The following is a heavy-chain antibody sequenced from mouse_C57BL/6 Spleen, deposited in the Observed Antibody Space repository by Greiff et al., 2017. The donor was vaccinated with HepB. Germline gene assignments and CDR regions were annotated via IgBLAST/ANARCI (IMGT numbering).Heavy chain of an antibody. CDR1: GFSFNTYA. Sequence: EVQLQESGGGLVQPKGSLKLSCAASGFSFNTYAMNWVRQAPGKGLEWVASIRSKSNNYATYYADSVQDRFTISRDDSESMLYLQMYNLKTEDKAMYYCVRREAREFAYWGQGTLVTVS. CDR3: VRREAREFAY. V-gene: IGHV10-1*01. D-gene: IGHD3-1*01. CDR2: IRSKSNNYAT. J-gene: IGHJ3*01.